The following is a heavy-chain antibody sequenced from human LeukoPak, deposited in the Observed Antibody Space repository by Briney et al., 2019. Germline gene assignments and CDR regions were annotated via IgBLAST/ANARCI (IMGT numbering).Heavy chain of an antibody. CDR1: GFTFSSYA. CDR2: ISGSGGST. Sequence: PGGSLRLSCAASGFTFSSYAMSWVRQAPGKGLEWVSAISGSGGSTYYAGSVKGRFTISRDNSKNTLYLQVNSLRAEDTAVYYCAKDGGLLWFGELPRTFYYMDVWGKGTTVTVSS. J-gene: IGHJ6*03. V-gene: IGHV3-23*01. D-gene: IGHD3-10*01. CDR3: AKDGGLLWFGELPRTFYYMDV.